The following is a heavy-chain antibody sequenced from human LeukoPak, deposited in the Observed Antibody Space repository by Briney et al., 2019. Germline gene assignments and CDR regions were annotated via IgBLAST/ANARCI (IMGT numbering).Heavy chain of an antibody. D-gene: IGHD2-2*01. Sequence: QPGGSLRLSCAASGFTFSSYAMNWVRQAPGKGLEWVSYISSSGSTIYYADSVKGRFTISRDNAKNSLYLQMNSLRAEDTAVYYCARLGYAAMHFDYWGQGTLVTVSS. J-gene: IGHJ4*02. CDR3: ARLGYAAMHFDY. CDR1: GFTFSSYA. CDR2: ISSSGSTI. V-gene: IGHV3-48*03.